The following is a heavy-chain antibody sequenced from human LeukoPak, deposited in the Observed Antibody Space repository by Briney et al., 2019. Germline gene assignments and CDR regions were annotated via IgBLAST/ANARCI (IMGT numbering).Heavy chain of an antibody. CDR2: VYYSGST. Sequence: SETLSLTCTVSGGSIRSYFWSWIRQPPGKGLEWIGYVYYSGSTNYNPSLKSRVTISVDTSKKQFSLKLSSVTAADTAVYYCARGRFGEWDNWFDPWGQGTLVTVSS. V-gene: IGHV4-59*08. D-gene: IGHD3-10*01. J-gene: IGHJ5*02. CDR1: GGSIRSYF. CDR3: ARGRFGEWDNWFDP.